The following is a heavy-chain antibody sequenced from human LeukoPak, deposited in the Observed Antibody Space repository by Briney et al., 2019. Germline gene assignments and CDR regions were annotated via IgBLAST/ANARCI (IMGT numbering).Heavy chain of an antibody. V-gene: IGHV3-9*01. Sequence: SLRLSCAASGFTFDDYAMHWVRQAPGKGLERVSGISWNTGSIGYADSVKGRFTISRDNAKNSLYLQMNSLRAEDTALYYCAKDRNYYDSSGSFDYWGQGTLVTVSS. CDR2: ISWNTGSI. J-gene: IGHJ4*02. CDR3: AKDRNYYDSSGSFDY. CDR1: GFTFDDYA. D-gene: IGHD3-22*01.